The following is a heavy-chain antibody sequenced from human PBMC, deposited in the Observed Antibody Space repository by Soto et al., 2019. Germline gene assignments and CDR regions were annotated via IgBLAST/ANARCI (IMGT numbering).Heavy chain of an antibody. CDR1: GGSISSSSY. Sequence: QLQLQESGPGLVKPSETLSLTCTVSGGSISSSSYWGWIRQPPGKGLEWIGSIYSIGSTYYNPSLKSRVTISVDTSKNQFSLKLSSVTDADTAEYYCRRSSRYSTDVWGQGTTVTVSS. V-gene: IGHV4-39*01. CDR3: RRSSRYSTDV. CDR2: IYSIGST. J-gene: IGHJ6*02. D-gene: IGHD6-13*01.